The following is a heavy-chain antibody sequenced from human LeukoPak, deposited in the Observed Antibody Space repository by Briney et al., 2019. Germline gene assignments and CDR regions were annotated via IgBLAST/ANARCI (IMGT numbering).Heavy chain of an antibody. CDR3: AKASAMIVVVSKYFDY. D-gene: IGHD3-22*01. CDR2: ISSSGSTI. Sequence: LSLTCTVSGGSISSSSYYWGWIRQAPGKGLEWVSYISSSGSTIYYADSVKGRFTISRDNAKNSLYLQMNSLRAEDTAVYYCAKASAMIVVVSKYFDYWGQGTLVTVSS. CDR1: GGSISSSSYY. J-gene: IGHJ4*02. V-gene: IGHV3-11*01.